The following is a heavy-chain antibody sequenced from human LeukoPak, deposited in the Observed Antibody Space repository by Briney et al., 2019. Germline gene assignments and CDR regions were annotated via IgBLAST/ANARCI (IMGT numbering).Heavy chain of an antibody. CDR3: ARSDGSGCYPALLFVY. D-gene: IGHD3-10*01. CDR2: IYISGST. V-gene: IGHV4-39*01. J-gene: IGHJ4*02. Sequence: SETLSLTCSVSGGSVSSRSNYWGWIRQPPGKGLEWIGSIYISGSTYYSPSLKSRVTISVDTSKSQFSLKLDSVTAADTAVYYCARSDGSGCYPALLFVYWGQGTLVTVSS. CDR1: GGSVSSRSNY.